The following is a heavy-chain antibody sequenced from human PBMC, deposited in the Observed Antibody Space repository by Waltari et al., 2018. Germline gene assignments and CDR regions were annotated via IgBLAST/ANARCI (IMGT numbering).Heavy chain of an antibody. CDR1: GFKVSYHY. J-gene: IGHJ4*02. CDR3: ARAGLGSPSQWLQVLDS. D-gene: IGHD6-19*01. V-gene: IGHV3-53*01. CDR2: IYATGDT. Sequence: EVQLVESGGALIQPGGSLRLYCAASGFKVSYHYLRWVRQVPGKGPEWVSVIYATGDTYYADSVRGRFTISRDTSKNTVYLQMDSLGAADTAVYYCARAGLGSPSQWLQVLDSWGQGTLVTVSA.